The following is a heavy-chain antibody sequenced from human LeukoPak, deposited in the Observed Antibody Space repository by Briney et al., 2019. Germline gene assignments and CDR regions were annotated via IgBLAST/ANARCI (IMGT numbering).Heavy chain of an antibody. D-gene: IGHD6-19*01. CDR2: IKQDGSEK. V-gene: IGHV3-7*01. J-gene: IGHJ6*03. Sequence: GGSLRLSCGASGFTFSSYWMNWVRRAPGKGLEWVANIKQDGSEKYYVDSVRGRFTISRDNAKNSVYLQMNSLRAEDTAVYYCARALSSDDMYVWGEGTTVTVS. CDR1: GFTFSSYW. CDR3: ARALSSDDMYV.